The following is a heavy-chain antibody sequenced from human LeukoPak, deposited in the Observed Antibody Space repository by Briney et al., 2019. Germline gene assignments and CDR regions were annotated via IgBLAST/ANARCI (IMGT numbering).Heavy chain of an antibody. CDR3: ARLAYDSSGYYPYYFDY. J-gene: IGHJ4*02. D-gene: IGHD3-22*01. CDR2: IYPGDSDT. V-gene: IGHV5-51*01. CDR1: GYSFSTHW. Sequence: GESLKISCKGSGYSFSTHWIGWVRQMPGKGLEWMGIIYPGDSDTRYSPSFQGQVTISADKSISTAYLQWSSLKASDAAMYYCARLAYDSSGYYPYYFDYWGQGTLVTVSS.